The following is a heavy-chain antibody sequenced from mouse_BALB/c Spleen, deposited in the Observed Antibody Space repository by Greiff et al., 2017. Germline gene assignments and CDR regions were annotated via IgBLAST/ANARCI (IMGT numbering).Heavy chain of an antibody. Sequence: VQLQQSGAELVKPGASVKLSCTASGFNIKDTYMHWVKQRPEQGLEWIGRIDPANGNTKYDPKFQGKATITADTSSNTAYLQLSSLTSEDTAVYYCARDYGLAWFAYWGQGTLVTVSA. CDR1: GFNIKDTY. CDR3: ARDYGLAWFAY. J-gene: IGHJ3*01. D-gene: IGHD1-2*01. V-gene: IGHV14-3*02. CDR2: IDPANGNT.